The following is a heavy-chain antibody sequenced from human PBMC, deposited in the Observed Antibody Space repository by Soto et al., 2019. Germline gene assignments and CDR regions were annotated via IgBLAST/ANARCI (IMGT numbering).Heavy chain of an antibody. V-gene: IGHV3-21*01. CDR2: INSSSSYI. CDR3: ARDRYYFDY. J-gene: IGHJ4*02. CDR1: RFTFSSYS. Sequence: GGSLRLSCAASRFTFSSYSMNWVRQAPGKGLEWVSSINSSSSYIYYADSVKGRFTISRDNAKNSLYLQMNSLRAEDTAVYYCARDRYYFDYWGQGTLVTVSS.